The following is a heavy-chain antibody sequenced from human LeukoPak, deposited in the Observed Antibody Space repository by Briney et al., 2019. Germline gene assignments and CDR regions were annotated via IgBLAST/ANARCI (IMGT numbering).Heavy chain of an antibody. CDR1: GFTFSSYG. D-gene: IGHD1-26*01. Sequence: PGRSLRLSCAASGFTFSSYGMHWVRQAPGKGLEWVAVIYNDGSNKYYADSVKGRFTISRDNSKNTLYLQMNSLRVEDTAVYYCAKDKVEVGSVRWFDYWGQGTLVTVSS. CDR3: AKDKVEVGSVRWFDY. J-gene: IGHJ4*02. CDR2: IYNDGSNK. V-gene: IGHV3-33*06.